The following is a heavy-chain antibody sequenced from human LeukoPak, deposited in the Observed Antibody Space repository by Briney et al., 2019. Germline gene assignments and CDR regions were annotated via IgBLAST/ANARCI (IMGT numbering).Heavy chain of an antibody. CDR1: GGTFSSYA. D-gene: IGHD6-19*01. Sequence: SVKASCKASGGTFSSYAISWVRQAPGQGLEWMGGIIPIFGTANYAQKFQRRVTITTDESTSTAYMELSSLRSEDTAVYYCARRGIAVAGSYFDYWGQGTLVTVSS. V-gene: IGHV1-69*05. CDR3: ARRGIAVAGSYFDY. J-gene: IGHJ4*02. CDR2: IIPIFGTA.